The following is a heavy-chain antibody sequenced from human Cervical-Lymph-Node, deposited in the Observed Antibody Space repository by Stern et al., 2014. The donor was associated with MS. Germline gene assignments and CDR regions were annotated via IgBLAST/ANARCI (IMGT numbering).Heavy chain of an antibody. J-gene: IGHJ4*02. V-gene: IGHV5-51*01. CDR2: IYPYESDT. CDR3: ARHVQGFDY. CDR1: GYSFTIYY. Sequence: VQLVQSGAEVKKPGESLKISCKLSGYSFTIYYIAWVRQMPGKGLEWMVFIYPYESDTTSSPSFQGQVTISADKSITTAYLQWSSLRASDTAMYYCARHVQGFDYWGQGTLVTVSS.